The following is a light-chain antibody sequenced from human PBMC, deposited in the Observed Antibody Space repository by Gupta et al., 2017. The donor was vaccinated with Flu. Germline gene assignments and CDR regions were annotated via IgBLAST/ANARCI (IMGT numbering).Light chain of an antibody. CDR1: QSVSTSY. CDR2: ATS. J-gene: IGKJ2*03. V-gene: IGKV3-20*01. Sequence: EIVLTPSPGTLSLSPGERATLSCRASQSVSTSYLAWYQQKPGLAPRLLMYATSTRATDIPDRFSGSGSGTDFTLTISRLEPEDFAVYYCQQYGSSSYSFGQGTKLEI. CDR3: QQYGSSSYS.